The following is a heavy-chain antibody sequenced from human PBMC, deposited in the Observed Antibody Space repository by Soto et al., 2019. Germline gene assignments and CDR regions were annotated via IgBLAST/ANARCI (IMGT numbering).Heavy chain of an antibody. CDR3: ARGADNSYNWFDP. V-gene: IGHV4-31*03. J-gene: IGHJ5*02. D-gene: IGHD3-9*01. CDR2: ISYSGST. CDR1: GGSISSGGFY. Sequence: SSETLSLTCTVSGGSISSGGFYWNWLRQHPGKGLEWIGYISYSGSTYYNPSLRSRLTLSVDTSRNQFSLRLSSVTAADTALYYCARGADNSYNWFDPWGQGTLVTVSS.